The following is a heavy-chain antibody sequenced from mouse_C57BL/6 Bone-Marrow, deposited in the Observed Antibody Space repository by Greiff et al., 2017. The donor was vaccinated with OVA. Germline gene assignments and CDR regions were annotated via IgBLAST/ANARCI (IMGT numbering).Heavy chain of an antibody. CDR2: ISNKANNHAS. V-gene: IGHV6-6*01. CDR3: TKYYAMDY. Sequence: EVMLVESGGGLVQPGGSMKLSCAASGFTFSDAWMDWVRQSPEQGLEWVAEISNKANNHASYYAVSVKGRLTISKDDSKSSVYMQLNSVRAEDTSIYCCTKYYAMDYWGQGTSVTVSS. J-gene: IGHJ4*01. CDR1: GFTFSDAW.